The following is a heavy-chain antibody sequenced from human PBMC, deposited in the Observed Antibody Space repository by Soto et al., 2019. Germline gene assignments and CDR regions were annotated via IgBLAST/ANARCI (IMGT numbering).Heavy chain of an antibody. CDR1: GFTFSSHA. Sequence: EVQLLESGGGLVQPGGSLRLSCAASGFTFSSHAMSWVRQAPGKGLEWVSAISGGGDSAYHADSVKGRFTISRDNSKNTLFLHMNSLRVEDTALYYCVKAGGSTWDYGMDVWGQGTTVTVSS. CDR3: VKAGGSTWDYGMDV. V-gene: IGHV3-23*01. D-gene: IGHD2-2*01. J-gene: IGHJ6*02. CDR2: ISGGGDSA.